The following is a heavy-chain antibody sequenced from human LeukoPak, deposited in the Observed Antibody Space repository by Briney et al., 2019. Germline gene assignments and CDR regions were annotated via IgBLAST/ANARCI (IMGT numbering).Heavy chain of an antibody. CDR3: ARVDSPDIVVVVAATPHLNWFDP. Sequence: SETLSLTCTVSGGSISSGGYYWSWIRQPPGKGLEWIGEINHSGSTNYNPSLKSRVTISVDTSKNQFSLKLSSVTAADTAVYYCARVDSPDIVVVVAATPHLNWFDPWGQGTLVTVSS. J-gene: IGHJ5*02. V-gene: IGHV4-39*07. CDR1: GGSISSGGYY. D-gene: IGHD2-15*01. CDR2: INHSGST.